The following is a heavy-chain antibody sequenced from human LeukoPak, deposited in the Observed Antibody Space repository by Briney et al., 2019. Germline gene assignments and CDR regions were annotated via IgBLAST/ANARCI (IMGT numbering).Heavy chain of an antibody. D-gene: IGHD3-10*01. CDR1: GGTFSSYA. V-gene: IGHV1-69*13. CDR3: ARAPFNRITMVRGVIGWFDR. Sequence: SVKVSCKPSGGTFSSYAISWVRQAPGQGLEWMGGIIPIFGAANYAQKFQGRVTITADESTSTAYMELSSLRSEDTAVYYCARAPFNRITMVRGVIGWFDRWGQGTLVTVT. J-gene: IGHJ5*02. CDR2: IIPIFGAA.